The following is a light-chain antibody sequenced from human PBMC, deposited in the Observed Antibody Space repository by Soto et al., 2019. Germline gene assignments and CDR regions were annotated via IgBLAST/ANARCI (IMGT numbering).Light chain of an antibody. CDR2: EDN. CDR1: ALPKKY. V-gene: IGLV3-10*01. CDR3: YSTDSSGDQRRV. Sequence: SYELTQPPSVSVSPGQTARITCSGDALPKKYAYWYQQKSGQAPVLIIYEDNRRPSGIPERFSDSSSGTMATLTISGAQVEDEADCNCYSTDSSGDQRRVFGGGTKLTVL. J-gene: IGLJ2*01.